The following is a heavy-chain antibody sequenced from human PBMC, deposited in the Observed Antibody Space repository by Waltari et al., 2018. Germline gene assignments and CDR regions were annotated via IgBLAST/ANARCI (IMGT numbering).Heavy chain of an antibody. CDR1: GFSFSACA. D-gene: IGHD2-2*01. V-gene: IGHV3-30*02. CDR2: ISYDGNTK. CDR3: AKDRSTKWSFDY. J-gene: IGHJ4*02. Sequence: QVQLVETGGGVVQPGESLRLSCAASGFSFSACAMHWVRQAPGKGLGWWTFISYDGNTKYEGDSARGRFTISRDNSKNTVFLQMKSLRVEDTAVYYCAKDRSTKWSFDYWGQGTLVTVSS.